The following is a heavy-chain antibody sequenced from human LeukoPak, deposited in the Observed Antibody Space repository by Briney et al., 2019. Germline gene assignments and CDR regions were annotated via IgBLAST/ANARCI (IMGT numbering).Heavy chain of an antibody. V-gene: IGHV3-21*01. CDR1: GFTFSSYS. CDR2: ISSSSSYI. J-gene: IGHJ4*02. CDR3: ASESGWDEPFDY. Sequence: GGSLRLSCAASGFTFSSYSMNWVRQAPGKGLEWVSSISSSSSYIYYADSVKGRFTISRDSAKNSLYLQMNSLRAEDTAVYYCASESGWDEPFDYWGQGTLVTVSS. D-gene: IGHD6-19*01.